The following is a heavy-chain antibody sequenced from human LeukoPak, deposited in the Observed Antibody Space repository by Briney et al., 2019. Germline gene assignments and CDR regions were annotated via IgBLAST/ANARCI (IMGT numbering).Heavy chain of an antibody. CDR1: GYTFNTYA. J-gene: IGHJ1*01. V-gene: IGHV1-3*01. CDR2: INAGNGNA. CDR3: ARVPLHDRNDYYYPH. D-gene: IGHD3-22*01. Sequence: ASVKVSCKASGYTFNTYAIHWVRQAPGQRLEWMAWINAGNGNAKYSQKFQGRVTITRDTSASTAYMELSSLRSEDTAVYYCARVPLHDRNDYYYPHWGQGTVVTVSS.